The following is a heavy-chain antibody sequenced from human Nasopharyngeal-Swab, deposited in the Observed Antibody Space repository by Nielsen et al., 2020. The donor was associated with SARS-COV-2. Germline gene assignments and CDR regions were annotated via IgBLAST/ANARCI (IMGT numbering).Heavy chain of an antibody. D-gene: IGHD3-3*01. Sequence: GESLKISCAASGFYNMNWIRQAPGKGLEWVSYIGDSSSHIYYADSVKGRFTGSRDSAKTSLYLQMNSLRDEDTAVYYCTGDFWSGGVAWGQGTLVTVSS. J-gene: IGHJ5*02. CDR1: GFYN. V-gene: IGHV3-48*02. CDR3: TGDFWSGGVA. CDR2: IGDSSSHI.